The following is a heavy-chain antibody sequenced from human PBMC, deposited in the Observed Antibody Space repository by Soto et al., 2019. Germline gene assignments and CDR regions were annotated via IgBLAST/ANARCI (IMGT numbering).Heavy chain of an antibody. CDR1: GLSFSSYA. CDR3: RKDSKILAWLPTAYYFDF. D-gene: IGHD3-9*01. Sequence: EVQVLESGGGLAQPGRSLRLSCAVSGLSFSSYAMTWVRQSPGKGLEWVSSISRSGNSTYSADSVRGLFTISRDNSKNLPYMQMNGLTAEDAADYYCRKDSKILAWLPTAYYFDFWGQGALVTVSS. V-gene: IGHV3-23*01. J-gene: IGHJ4*02. CDR2: ISRSGNST.